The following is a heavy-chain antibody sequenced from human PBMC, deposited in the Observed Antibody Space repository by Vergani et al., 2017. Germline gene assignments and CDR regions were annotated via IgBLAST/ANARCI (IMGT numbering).Heavy chain of an antibody. CDR1: GFTFDDYG. D-gene: IGHD2-2*01. CDR3: GMYCTSTSCGTHPRVHNYAMDV. J-gene: IGHJ6*02. CDR2: INWDGGST. V-gene: IGHV3-20*04. Sequence: EVQLVESGGGVVRPGGSLRLSCAASGFTFDDYGMSWVRQAPGKGLEWVSGINWDGGSTGYADSVKGRFTISRDNAKNSLYLQMNSLRVEDTALYYCGMYCTSTSCGTHPRVHNYAMDVWGQGTTVTVSS.